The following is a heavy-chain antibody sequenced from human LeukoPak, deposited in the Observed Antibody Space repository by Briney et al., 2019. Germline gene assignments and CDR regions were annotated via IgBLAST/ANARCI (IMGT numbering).Heavy chain of an antibody. D-gene: IGHD2-15*01. CDR3: RMLPYYFDY. Sequence: GGPLRLSCAASGFPFSSYWMSWVGQAPGRGLEWVANIKQDGSEKYYVDSVKGRFTISRDNAKNSLYLQMNSLRAEDTAVYYCRMLPYYFDYWGQGTLVTVSS. V-gene: IGHV3-7*01. CDR1: GFPFSSYW. J-gene: IGHJ4*02. CDR2: IKQDGSEK.